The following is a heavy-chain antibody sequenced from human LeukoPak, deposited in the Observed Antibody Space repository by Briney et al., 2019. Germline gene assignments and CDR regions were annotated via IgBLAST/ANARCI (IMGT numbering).Heavy chain of an antibody. J-gene: IGHJ4*02. D-gene: IGHD3-10*01. CDR1: GYTFTSYD. CDR2: MNPNSGNT. V-gene: IGHV1-8*01. Sequence: ASVKVSCKASGYTFTSYDINWVRQATGQGLEWMGWMNPNSGNTGYAQKFQGRVTMTRNTSISTAYMELRSLRSDDTAVYYCARDGGWAVRGAPFDYWGQGTLVTVSS. CDR3: ARDGGWAVRGAPFDY.